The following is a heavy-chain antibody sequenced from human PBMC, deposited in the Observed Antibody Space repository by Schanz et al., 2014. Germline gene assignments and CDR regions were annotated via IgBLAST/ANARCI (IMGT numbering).Heavy chain of an antibody. D-gene: IGHD3-10*01. V-gene: IGHV3-48*01. CDR1: GFTFSSYG. Sequence: VQLVESGGGVVQPGRSLRLSCAASGFTFSSYGMHWVRQAPGKGLEWVSYISGSSRTIYYADSMKGRFTVSRDNAENALYLQMNSLRAEDTAVYHCVSSGSYSSYAFWGQGTLVTVSS. CDR3: VSSGSYSSYAF. J-gene: IGHJ4*02. CDR2: ISGSSRTI.